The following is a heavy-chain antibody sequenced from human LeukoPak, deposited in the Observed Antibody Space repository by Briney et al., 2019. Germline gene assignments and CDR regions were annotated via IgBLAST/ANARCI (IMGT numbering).Heavy chain of an antibody. D-gene: IGHD6-19*01. V-gene: IGHV6-1*01. CDR3: AREAEIAVAGTFPEDAFDI. J-gene: IGHJ3*02. CDR2: TYYRSKWYN. Sequence: SQTLSLTCAISGDSVSSNSAAWNWIRQSPSRGLEWLGRTYYRSKWYNDYAVSVKSRITINPDTSKNQFSLQLNSVTPEGTAVYYCAREAEIAVAGTFPEDAFDIWGQGTMVTVSS. CDR1: GDSVSSNSAA.